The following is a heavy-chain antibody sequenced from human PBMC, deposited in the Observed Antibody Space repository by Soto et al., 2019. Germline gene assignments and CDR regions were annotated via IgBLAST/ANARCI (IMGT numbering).Heavy chain of an antibody. CDR2: INPSGGST. CDR1: GYTFTSYY. J-gene: IGHJ4*02. D-gene: IGHD4-17*01. Sequence: QVQLVQSGAEVKKPGASVKVSCKASGYTFTSYYMHWVRQAPGQGLEWMGIINPSGGSTSYAQKFQGRATMTRHTSTSTVDMELSRLRSEDTAVYCCATSRPLRWPYYFDYWGQGTLVTVSS. V-gene: IGHV1-46*01. CDR3: ATSRPLRWPYYFDY.